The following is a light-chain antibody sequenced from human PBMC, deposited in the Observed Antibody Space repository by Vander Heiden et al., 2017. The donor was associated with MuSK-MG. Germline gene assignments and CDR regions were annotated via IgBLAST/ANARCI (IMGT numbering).Light chain of an antibody. CDR3: QVWDSSSDHPV. V-gene: IGLV3-21*02. J-gene: IGLJ3*02. Sequence: SYVLTQPPSVSVAPGQTARITQAANNLASKSVHGYQQNAVQAPLLVVYDDSDRPSGIPERFSGSNSGNTATLTTSRVEAGDEADYYCQVWDSSSDHPVFGGGTKLIVL. CDR1: NLASKS. CDR2: DDS.